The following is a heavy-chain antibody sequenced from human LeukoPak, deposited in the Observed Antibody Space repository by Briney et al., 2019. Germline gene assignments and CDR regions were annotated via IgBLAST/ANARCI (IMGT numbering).Heavy chain of an antibody. V-gene: IGHV3-23*01. Sequence: HPGGSLRLSCTASGFTFSNYAMSWVRQAPGKGLEWFSAITGSGGDTYYSDSVKGRFIISGDSSTNSLYLHMNSLRAEDTAVYHCAKGSSASRPYYFDYWGQGTLVTVSS. D-gene: IGHD2-2*01. J-gene: IGHJ4*02. CDR2: ITGSGGDT. CDR1: GFTFSNYA. CDR3: AKGSSASRPYYFDY.